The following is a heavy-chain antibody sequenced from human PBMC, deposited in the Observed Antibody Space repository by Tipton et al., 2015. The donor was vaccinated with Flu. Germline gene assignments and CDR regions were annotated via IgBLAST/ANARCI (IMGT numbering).Heavy chain of an antibody. CDR3: AREETQTGYDFYFDQ. Sequence: TLSLTCTVSGDSIASYYWSWIRQPPGKGLEWIGYIYYSGSTNYNTSLKSRVTISVDTSRNQFFLKLNSVTAADTAIYYCAREETQTGYDFYFDQWGQGTLVTVSS. V-gene: IGHV4-59*01. CDR1: GDSIASYY. CDR2: IYYSGST. D-gene: IGHD5-12*01. J-gene: IGHJ4*02.